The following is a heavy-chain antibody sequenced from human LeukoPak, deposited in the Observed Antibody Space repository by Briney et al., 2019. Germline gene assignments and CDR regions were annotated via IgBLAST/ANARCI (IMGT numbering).Heavy chain of an antibody. CDR3: ARQLGIGYYYYYMDV. D-gene: IGHD7-27*01. CDR2: IYYSGST. V-gene: IGHV4-39*01. Sequence: PSETLSLTCTVSGGPLSSSSYYWGWIRQPPGKGLEWIGSIYYSGSTYYNPSLKSRVTISVDTSKNQFSLKLSSVTAADTAVYYCARQLGIGYYYYYMDVWGKGTTVTVSS. CDR1: GGPLSSSSYY. J-gene: IGHJ6*03.